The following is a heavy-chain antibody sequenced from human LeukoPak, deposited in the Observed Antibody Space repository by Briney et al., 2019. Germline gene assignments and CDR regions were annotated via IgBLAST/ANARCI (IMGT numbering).Heavy chain of an antibody. D-gene: IGHD1-1*01. V-gene: IGHV1-2*02. CDR2: INPKSGGT. Sequence: ASVKVSCKASGYTFTGYYMHWVRQAPGQGLEWMGWINPKSGGTNYAQKFQGRVTMTRDTSISTAYTELSRLRSDDTAVYYCAGTGAYSYYYYMDVWGKGTTVTVSS. J-gene: IGHJ6*03. CDR3: AGTGAYSYYYYMDV. CDR1: GYTFTGYY.